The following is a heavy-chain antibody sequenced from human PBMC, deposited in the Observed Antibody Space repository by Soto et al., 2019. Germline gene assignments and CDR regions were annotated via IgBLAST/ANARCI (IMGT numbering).Heavy chain of an antibody. CDR1: GASISSGDYF. J-gene: IGHJ5*02. CDR3: ARMITATGFDP. D-gene: IGHD3-16*01. Sequence: QVQLQESGPGLVKPSQTLSLTCTVSGASISSGDYFWSWIRQHPGKDLEWIGYFYYSGSTFYSPSLRSRVTMSVDTSKNQFSLKLSSVTAADTTVYFCARMITATGFDPWGQRTLVTVST. V-gene: IGHV4-31*03. CDR2: FYYSGST.